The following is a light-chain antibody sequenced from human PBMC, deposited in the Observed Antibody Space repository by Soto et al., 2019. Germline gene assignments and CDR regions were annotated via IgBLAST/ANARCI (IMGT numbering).Light chain of an antibody. CDR3: QQANSFPLT. J-gene: IGKJ4*02. Sequence: RASQSVRSNLAWYQQKPGQAPRLVIYGASTRATGIPARFSGSGSGTEFTLTSSSLLPEDSATYYCQQANSFPLTFGGGTKVDIK. CDR2: GAS. CDR1: QSVRSN. V-gene: IGKV3-15*01.